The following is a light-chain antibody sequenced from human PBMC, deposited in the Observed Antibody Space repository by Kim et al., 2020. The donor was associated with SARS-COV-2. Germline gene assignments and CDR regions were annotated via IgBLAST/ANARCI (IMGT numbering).Light chain of an antibody. CDR2: KDS. Sequence: SVSPGQTASITCSGDKWGDKYACWYQQKPGQSPVLVIYKDSKRPSGIPERFSGSNSGNTATLTISGTQAMDEADYYCQAWDSSTAVFGGGTQLTVL. V-gene: IGLV3-1*01. CDR1: KWGDKY. CDR3: QAWDSSTAV. J-gene: IGLJ2*01.